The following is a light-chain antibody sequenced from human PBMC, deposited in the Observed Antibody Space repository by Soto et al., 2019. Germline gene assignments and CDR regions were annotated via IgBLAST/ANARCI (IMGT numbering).Light chain of an antibody. Sequence: SVLTQPPSASGAHGQRVTISCSGSSSNIGSNTVNWYQQLPGTAPKLLIYSNNQRPSGVPDRFSGSKSGTSASLAISGLQSEDEADYYCAAWDDSLNGRVFGTGTKVTVL. J-gene: IGLJ1*01. CDR2: SNN. V-gene: IGLV1-44*01. CDR1: SSNIGSNT. CDR3: AAWDDSLNGRV.